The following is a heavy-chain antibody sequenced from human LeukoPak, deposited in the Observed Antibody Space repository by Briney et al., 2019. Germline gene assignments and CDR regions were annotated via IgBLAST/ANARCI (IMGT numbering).Heavy chain of an antibody. Sequence: SETLSLTCTVAGGSISSYYWSWIRQPPGKGLEWIGYIYYSGSTNYNPSLKSRVTISVDTSKNQFFLKLSSVTAADTAVYYCARAGSEEVGATYDYWGQGTLVTASS. CDR2: IYYSGST. CDR1: GGSISSYY. V-gene: IGHV4-59*01. D-gene: IGHD1-26*01. CDR3: ARAGSEEVGATYDY. J-gene: IGHJ4*02.